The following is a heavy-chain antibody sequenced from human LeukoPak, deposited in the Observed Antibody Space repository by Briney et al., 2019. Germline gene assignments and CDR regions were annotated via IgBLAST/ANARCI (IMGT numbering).Heavy chain of an antibody. Sequence: PGGSLRLSCAVSGFFVGNNHLAWVRQAPGQGLEWVSSLSGSGFSTYYAESAKGRFTISRDNSKNTLYLHINGLRADDTATYYCAKGRTFDILAGYPSFDRWGQGTLVAVSS. J-gene: IGHJ4*02. CDR1: GFFVGNNH. D-gene: IGHD3-9*01. CDR3: AKGRTFDILAGYPSFDR. V-gene: IGHV3-23*01. CDR2: LSGSGFST.